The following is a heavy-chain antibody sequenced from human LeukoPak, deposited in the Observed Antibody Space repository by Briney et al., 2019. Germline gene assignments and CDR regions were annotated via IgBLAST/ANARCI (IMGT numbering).Heavy chain of an antibody. CDR3: ATQVDATTIFDH. CDR1: GFTFSSYA. J-gene: IGHJ4*02. Sequence: GGSLRLSCAASGFTFSSYAMSWVRQAPGKGLEWVSALYSGGTTYYTDSVKGRFTISGDNSKNTLYLQMNSLRTEDTAVYYCATQVDATTIFDHWGQGTLVTVSS. D-gene: IGHD5-24*01. V-gene: IGHV3-66*02. CDR2: LYSGGTT.